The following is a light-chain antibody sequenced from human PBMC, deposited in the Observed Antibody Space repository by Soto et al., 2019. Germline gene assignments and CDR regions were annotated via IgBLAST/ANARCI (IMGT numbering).Light chain of an antibody. CDR2: EVS. V-gene: IGLV2-23*02. CDR3: CSYAGSSTHYV. J-gene: IGLJ1*01. CDR1: SSDVGSYNL. Sequence: QSVLTQPASVSGSPGQSITISCTGTSSDVGSYNLVSWYQQHPGKAPKLMIYEVSKRPSGVSNRFSGSKSGNTASLTISGLQAEDEADYYCCSYAGSSTHYVFGTGTTVTVL.